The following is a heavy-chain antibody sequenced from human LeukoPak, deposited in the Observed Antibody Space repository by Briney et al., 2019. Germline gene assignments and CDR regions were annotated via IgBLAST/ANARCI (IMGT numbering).Heavy chain of an antibody. CDR1: GFISSSNS. V-gene: IGHV3-48*04. CDR2: ISSSSNTI. J-gene: IGHJ4*02. CDR3: ATSGYSNIDY. D-gene: IGHD4-11*01. Sequence: GGSLRLSCAASGFISSSNSMNWVRQAPGKGLEWVSYISSSSNTIYYADSVKGRFTISRDNAKNSLYLQMNSLRAEDTAVYYCATSGYSNIDYWGQGTLVTVSS.